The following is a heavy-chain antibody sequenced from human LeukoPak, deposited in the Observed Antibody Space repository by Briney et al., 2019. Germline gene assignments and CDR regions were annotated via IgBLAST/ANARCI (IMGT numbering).Heavy chain of an antibody. D-gene: IGHD3-10*01. V-gene: IGHV3-30*02. CDR2: IRYDGSNK. CDR1: GFTFSSYG. Sequence: PGGSLRLSCAASGFTFSSYGMHWVRQAPGKGLEWVAFIRYDGSNKYYAGSVKGRFTISRDNSKNTLYLQMNSLRAEDTAVYYCAIPPLWFGELLRKGDYFDYWGQGTLVTVSS. CDR3: AIPPLWFGELLRKGDYFDY. J-gene: IGHJ4*02.